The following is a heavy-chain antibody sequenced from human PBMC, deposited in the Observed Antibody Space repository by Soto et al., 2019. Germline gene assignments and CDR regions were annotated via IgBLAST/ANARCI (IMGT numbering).Heavy chain of an antibody. CDR3: AKEFHSWNYFDY. Sequence: LRLSCAVSGFTVSNNCMSWVRQAPGKGLEGVSVIYSGGYTAYADSVKGRFTISRDNFRNTLYLQMNSLRAEDTAVYYCAKEFHSWNYFDYWGQGTLVTVSS. V-gene: IGHV3-53*05. D-gene: IGHD1-20*01. J-gene: IGHJ4*02. CDR1: GFTVSNNC. CDR2: IYSGGYT.